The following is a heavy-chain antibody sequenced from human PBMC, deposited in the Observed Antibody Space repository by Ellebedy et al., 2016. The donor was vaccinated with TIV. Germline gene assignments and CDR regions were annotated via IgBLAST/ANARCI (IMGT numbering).Heavy chain of an antibody. CDR3: AKNAVTASFDS. CDR1: GGSISSGNYY. V-gene: IGHV4-31*03. J-gene: IGHJ4*02. Sequence: LRLSCTVSGGSISSGNYYWSWIRQHPGKGLEWIGHIYYSGSTYYNPSLKSRVTISVDTSKNQFSLKLSSVTAADTAVYYCAKNAVTASFDSWGQGALVTVSS. CDR2: IYYSGST. D-gene: IGHD2-21*02.